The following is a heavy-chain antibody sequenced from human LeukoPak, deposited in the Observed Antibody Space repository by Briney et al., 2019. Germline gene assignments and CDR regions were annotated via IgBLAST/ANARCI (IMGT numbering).Heavy chain of an antibody. CDR2: ISWNSGSI. J-gene: IGHJ3*02. CDR1: GFTFDDYA. Sequence: GGSLRLSCAASGFTFDDYAMHWVRQAPGKGLEWVSGISWNSGSIGYVDSVKGRFTISRDNAKNSLYLQMNSLRAEDMALYYCVKDRGGYDSIMGNAFDIWGQGTMVAVSS. CDR3: VKDRGGYDSIMGNAFDI. V-gene: IGHV3-9*03. D-gene: IGHD5-12*01.